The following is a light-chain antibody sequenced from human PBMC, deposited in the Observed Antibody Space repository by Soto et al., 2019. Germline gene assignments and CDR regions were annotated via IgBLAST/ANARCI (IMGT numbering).Light chain of an antibody. V-gene: IGKV1-8*01. CDR1: QGISSY. Sequence: AIRVTKSASSLSASTGDRVTITCRASQGISSYLAWYQQKPGKAPKLLIYAASTLQSGVPSRFSGSGSGTDFTLTISCLQSEDVATYYCQQYYSYPRTFGQGTKVDI. CDR3: QQYYSYPRT. J-gene: IGKJ1*01. CDR2: AAS.